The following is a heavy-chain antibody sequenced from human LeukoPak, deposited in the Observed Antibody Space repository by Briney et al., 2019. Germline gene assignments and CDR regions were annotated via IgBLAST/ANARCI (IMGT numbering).Heavy chain of an antibody. CDR3: ARAKHCSSTSCYGSTTNWFDP. V-gene: IGHV4-61*02. CDR1: GGSISSGSYY. CDR2: IYTSGST. Sequence: SQTLSLTCTVSGGSISSGSYYWSWIRQPAGRGLEWIGRIYTSGSTNYNPSLKSRVTISVDTSKNQFSLKLSSVTAADTAVYYCARAKHCSSTSCYGSTTNWFDPWGQGTLVTVSS. J-gene: IGHJ5*02. D-gene: IGHD2-2*01.